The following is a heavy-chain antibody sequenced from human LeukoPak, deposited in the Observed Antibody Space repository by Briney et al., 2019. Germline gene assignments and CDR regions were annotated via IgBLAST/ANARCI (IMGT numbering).Heavy chain of an antibody. J-gene: IGHJ4*02. D-gene: IGHD1-1*01. CDR3: ARDGPRYSGFFDY. Sequence: GGSLRLSCVGSGFTSSKNWMSWVRQAPGKGLEWVAVISYDGSNKYYADSVKGRFTISRDNSQNTLYLQMNSLRAEDTAVYYCARDGPRYSGFFDYWGQGTLVTVSS. V-gene: IGHV3-30-3*01. CDR2: ISYDGSNK. CDR1: GFTSSKNW.